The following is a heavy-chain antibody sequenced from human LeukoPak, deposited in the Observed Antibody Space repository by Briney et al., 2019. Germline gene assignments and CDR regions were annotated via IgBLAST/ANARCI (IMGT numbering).Heavy chain of an antibody. CDR3: AKDRLPDSGWNFDM. Sequence: PGGSLRLSCAASGFTFSTYTISWVRQAPGKGLEWVSSIFGDASKTFYADSVKGRFTISRDSSKSTVYLQMNGLRVDDTALYYCAKDRLPDSGWNFDMWGQGTMVTVSA. V-gene: IGHV3-23*01. CDR2: IFGDASKT. J-gene: IGHJ3*02. D-gene: IGHD6-25*01. CDR1: GFTFSTYT.